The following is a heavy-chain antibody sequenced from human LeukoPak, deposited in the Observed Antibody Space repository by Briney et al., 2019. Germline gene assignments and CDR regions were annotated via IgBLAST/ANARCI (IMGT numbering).Heavy chain of an antibody. J-gene: IGHJ4*02. CDR2: TNRDGSST. CDR1: GFTFSSYW. Sequence: GGSLRLSCAASGFTFSSYWMHWVRHAPGKGPVWGARTNRDGSSTAYADSVKGRFTIYKDNAKNTLYLLMNSLRAEDTAVYYCARDSVEWYIFDYWGQGTLVTVSS. D-gene: IGHD3-3*01. V-gene: IGHV3-74*01. CDR3: ARDSVEWYIFDY.